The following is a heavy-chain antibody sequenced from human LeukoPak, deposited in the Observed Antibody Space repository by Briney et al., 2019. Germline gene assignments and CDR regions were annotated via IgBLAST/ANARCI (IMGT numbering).Heavy chain of an antibody. CDR2: IYSGGST. D-gene: IGHD6-13*01. J-gene: IGHJ5*02. Sequence: GGSLRLSCAASGFTVSSNYMSWVRQAPGKGLEWVSVIYSGGSTYYADSVKGRLTISRDNSKNTLYLQMNSLRAEDTAVYYCARVGGRAAAGSFDPWGQGTPVTVSS. CDR3: ARVGGRAAAGSFDP. V-gene: IGHV3-53*01. CDR1: GFTVSSNY.